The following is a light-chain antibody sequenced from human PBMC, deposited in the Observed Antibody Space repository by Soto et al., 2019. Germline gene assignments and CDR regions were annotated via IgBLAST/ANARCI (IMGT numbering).Light chain of an antibody. CDR2: DSS. CDR3: QQYDISPWT. CDR1: QSVSSN. Sequence: IISQSAAALSVSPGERATLSGRASQSVSSNLAWYQQKPGQAPRLLIYDSSTKATGFPDRFSGSGSGTDFTLTIIRLEPEDFAVYYCQQYDISPWTFAQGTKVAIK. J-gene: IGKJ1*01. V-gene: IGKV3D-15*01.